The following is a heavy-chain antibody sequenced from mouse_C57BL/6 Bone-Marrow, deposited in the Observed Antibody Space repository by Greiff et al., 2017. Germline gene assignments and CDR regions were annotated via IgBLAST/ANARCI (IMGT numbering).Heavy chain of an antibody. J-gene: IGHJ1*03. CDR3: ARSPNFYWYFDV. Sequence: QVHVKQPGAELVKPGASVKLSCKASGYTFTSYWMHWVKQRPGQGLEWIGMIHPNSGSTNYNEKFKSKATLTVDKSSSTAYMQLSSLTSEDSAVYCCARSPNFYWYFDVWGTGTTVTVSS. CDR1: GYTFTSYW. V-gene: IGHV1-64*01. CDR2: IHPNSGST. D-gene: IGHD4-1*01.